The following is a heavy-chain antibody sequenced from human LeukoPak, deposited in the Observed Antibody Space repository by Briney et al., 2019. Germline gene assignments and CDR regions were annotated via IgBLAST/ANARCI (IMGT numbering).Heavy chain of an antibody. V-gene: IGHV3-33*08. J-gene: IGHJ4*02. D-gene: IGHD4-17*01. Sequence: PGGSLRLSCAASGFTFSSYAMSWVRQAPGKGLEWVAVIWYDGSNKYYADSVKGRFTISRDNSKNTLYLQMNSLRAEDTAVYYCARDPYGDYPLATFDYWGQGTLVTVSS. CDR3: ARDPYGDYPLATFDY. CDR1: GFTFSSYA. CDR2: IWYDGSNK.